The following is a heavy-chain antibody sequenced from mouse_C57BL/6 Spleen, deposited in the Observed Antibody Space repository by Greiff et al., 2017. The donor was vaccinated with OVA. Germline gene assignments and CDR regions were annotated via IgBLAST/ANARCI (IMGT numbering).Heavy chain of an antibody. CDR2: INPSTGGT. Sequence: EVQLQQSGPELVKPGASVKISCTASGYSFTGYYMNWVKQSPEQSLEWIGEINPSTGGTNYNQKFKAKATLTVDKSSSTAYMQLKSLTSEDSAVYYCANDGYYWRYFDYWGQGTTLTVSS. J-gene: IGHJ2*01. CDR3: ANDGYYWRYFDY. V-gene: IGHV1-42*01. CDR1: GYSFTGYY. D-gene: IGHD2-3*01.